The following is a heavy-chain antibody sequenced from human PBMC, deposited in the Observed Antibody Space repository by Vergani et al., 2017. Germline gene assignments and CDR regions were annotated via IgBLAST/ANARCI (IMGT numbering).Heavy chain of an antibody. CDR2: ISGRGGST. CDR1: GFTFSSYA. V-gene: IGHV3-23*01. Sequence: EVQLLESGGGLVQPGGSLRLSCAASGFTFSSYAMSWVRQAPGKGMEWVSAISGRGGSTYYADSVKGRFTISRDNSKNTLDLQMNSLRAEDTAVYYCAKDSRYSSGPIDYWGQGTLVTVSS. D-gene: IGHD6-19*01. CDR3: AKDSRYSSGPIDY. J-gene: IGHJ4*02.